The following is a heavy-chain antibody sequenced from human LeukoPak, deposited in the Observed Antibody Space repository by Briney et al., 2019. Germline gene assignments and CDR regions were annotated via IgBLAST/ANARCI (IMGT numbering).Heavy chain of an antibody. Sequence: PSETLSLTCSVSDYSIRSAYYWGWIRQPPGKGLEWIGSIYHSGSTYYNPSLKSRVTISVDTSKNQFSLKLSSVTAADTAVYYCARDRLPNDSSGINAFDIWGQGTMVTVSS. V-gene: IGHV4-38-2*02. CDR3: ARDRLPNDSSGINAFDI. CDR2: IYHSGST. CDR1: DYSIRSAYY. J-gene: IGHJ3*02. D-gene: IGHD3-22*01.